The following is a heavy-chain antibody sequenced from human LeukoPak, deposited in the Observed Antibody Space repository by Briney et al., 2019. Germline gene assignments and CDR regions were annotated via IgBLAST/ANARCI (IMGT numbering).Heavy chain of an antibody. CDR3: ARHPYYYDSSGYKFDY. Sequence: GESLRISCKGSGYSFTSYWISWVRQMPGKGLEWMGRIDPSDSYTNYSPSFQGHVTISADKSISTAYLQWSSLKASDTAMYYCARHPYYYDSSGYKFDYWGQGTLVTVSS. CDR2: IDPSDSYT. J-gene: IGHJ4*02. CDR1: GYSFTSYW. D-gene: IGHD3-22*01. V-gene: IGHV5-10-1*01.